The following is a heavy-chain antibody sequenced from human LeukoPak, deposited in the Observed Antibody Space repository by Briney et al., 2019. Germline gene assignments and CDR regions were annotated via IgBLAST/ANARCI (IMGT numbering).Heavy chain of an antibody. CDR3: ARRPEAARREYFFDY. V-gene: IGHV5-51*01. CDR1: GYSFTKSW. J-gene: IGHJ4*02. Sequence: GESLKISCKGSGYSFTKSWIGWVRQMPGKGLEWMGIIYPGDSDTRYSPSFQGQVTFSADKSISTACLQWSSLKASDTAIYYCARRPEAARREYFFDYWGQGTLVTVSS. CDR2: IYPGDSDT. D-gene: IGHD6-6*01.